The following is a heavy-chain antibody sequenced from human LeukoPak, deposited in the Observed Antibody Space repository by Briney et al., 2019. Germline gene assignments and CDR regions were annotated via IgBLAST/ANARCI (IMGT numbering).Heavy chain of an antibody. Sequence: GGSLRLSCAASGFTFSNYGVHWVRQPPGKGLEWVSTISDSGNRTYYADSVKGRFTISRDNSKNTLYLQMNGLRAEDTAVYYCAKHGTNNYWYFDLWGRGTLVTVSS. CDR1: GFTFSNYG. J-gene: IGHJ2*01. D-gene: IGHD1-26*01. CDR2: ISDSGNRT. CDR3: AKHGTNNYWYFDL. V-gene: IGHV3-23*01.